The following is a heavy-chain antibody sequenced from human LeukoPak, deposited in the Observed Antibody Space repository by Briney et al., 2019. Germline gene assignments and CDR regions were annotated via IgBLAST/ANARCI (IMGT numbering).Heavy chain of an antibody. V-gene: IGHV3-21*01. J-gene: IGHJ4*02. CDR3: ARDPVVPAVEGY. CDR1: GFTFSSYS. D-gene: IGHD2-2*01. Sequence: GGSLRLSCAASGFTFSSYSMNWVRQAPGKGLEWVSSISSSSSYIYYADSVKGRFTISRDNDKNSLYLRMNSLRAEDTAGYYCARDPVVPAVEGYWGQGTLVTVSS. CDR2: ISSSSSYI.